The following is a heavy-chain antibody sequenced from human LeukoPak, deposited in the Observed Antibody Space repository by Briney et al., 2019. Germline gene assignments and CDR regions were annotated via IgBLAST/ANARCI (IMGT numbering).Heavy chain of an antibody. Sequence: GGSLRLSCAASGFTFNSHAMNWVRQAPGKGLEWVSYISSSGSTIYYADSVKGRFTISRDNAKNSLYLQMNSLRAEDTAVYYCARDSDYGDYVNWFDPWGQGTLVTVSS. J-gene: IGHJ5*02. CDR2: ISSSGSTI. V-gene: IGHV3-48*03. CDR1: GFTFNSHA. CDR3: ARDSDYGDYVNWFDP. D-gene: IGHD4-17*01.